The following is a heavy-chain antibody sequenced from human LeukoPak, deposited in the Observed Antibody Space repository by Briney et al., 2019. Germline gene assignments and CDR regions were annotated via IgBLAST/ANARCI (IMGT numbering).Heavy chain of an antibody. V-gene: IGHV4-4*07. CDR3: ASTVVALFDY. D-gene: IGHD2-15*01. CDR1: GASISSYH. Sequence: SETLSLTCTVSGASISSYHWSWIRQPAGKGLQWIGRIYTSATTNYNPSLKSRVTMSLDTSKNQFSLKLTSVTAADTAVYYCASTVVALFDYWGQGALVTVSS. CDR2: IYTSATT. J-gene: IGHJ4*02.